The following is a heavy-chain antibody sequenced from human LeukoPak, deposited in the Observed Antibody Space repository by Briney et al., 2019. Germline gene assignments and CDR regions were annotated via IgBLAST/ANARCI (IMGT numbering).Heavy chain of an antibody. CDR2: IYYSGST. V-gene: IGHV4-39*01. CDR1: GGSMISSGQY. D-gene: IGHD2-21*02. Sequence: PSETLSLICTVSGGSMISSGQYWGWIRQSPVKGLEWIGSIYYSGSTYYNPSLKSRVTISVDTSKNQFSLELTSVTAADTAIYYCARNMTAISRLDVFDIWGPGTMVTVS. CDR3: ARNMTAISRLDVFDI. J-gene: IGHJ3*02.